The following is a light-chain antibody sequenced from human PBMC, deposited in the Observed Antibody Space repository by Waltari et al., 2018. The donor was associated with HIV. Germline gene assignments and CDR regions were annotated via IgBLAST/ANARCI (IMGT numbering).Light chain of an antibody. CDR1: QSISTW. J-gene: IGKJ1*01. Sequence: DIQMTQSPSTLSASVGDRVTITCRASQSISTWFAWYQQKPGKAPKLLIYKASILDSGVASRFSGGGSGTEFTLTIRCLQPDDFATYYCQPHYIFRTFRQGTKLEIK. V-gene: IGKV1-5*03. CDR3: QPHYIFRT. CDR2: KAS.